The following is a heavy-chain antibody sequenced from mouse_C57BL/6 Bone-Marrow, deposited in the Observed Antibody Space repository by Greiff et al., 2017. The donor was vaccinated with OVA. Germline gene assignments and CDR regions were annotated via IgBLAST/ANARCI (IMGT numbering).Heavy chain of an antibody. Sequence: EVQLQQSGPELVKPGASVKISCKASGYTFTDYYMNWVKQSHGKSLEWIGDINPNNGGTSYNQKFKGKATLPVDKSSSTAYMELRSLTAEDAAVYYCGITTVGYLDVWGTGTTGTVSS. CDR3: GITTVGYLDV. V-gene: IGHV1-26*01. D-gene: IGHD1-1*01. CDR2: INPNNGGT. CDR1: GYTFTDYY. J-gene: IGHJ1*03.